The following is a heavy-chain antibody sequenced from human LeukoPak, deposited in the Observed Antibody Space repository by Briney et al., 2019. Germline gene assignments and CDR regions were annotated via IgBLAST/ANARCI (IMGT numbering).Heavy chain of an antibody. J-gene: IGHJ6*02. CDR2: IDPSDSYT. Sequence: GESLKISCKGSGYSFTSYWISWVRQMPGKGLEWMGRIDPSDSYTNYSPSFQGHVTISADKSISTAYLQWSSLKASDTAMYYCATRDPYYYGMDVWGQGTTVTVSS. CDR1: GYSFTSYW. V-gene: IGHV5-10-1*01. CDR3: ATRDPYYYGMDV.